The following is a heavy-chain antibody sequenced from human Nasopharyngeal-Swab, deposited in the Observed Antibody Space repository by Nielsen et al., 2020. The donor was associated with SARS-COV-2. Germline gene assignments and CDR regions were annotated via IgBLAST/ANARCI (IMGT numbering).Heavy chain of an antibody. J-gene: IGHJ4*02. Sequence: GESLKISCAASGFTFTTYGIHWVRQAPGKGLEWVAFFSFDGSSNYYADSVKGRFTVSRDNSRNTLFLQMNSLRSDDTAVYYCARDIEEWLVVPSLSFDYWGQGTLVTVSS. CDR3: ARDIEEWLVVPSLSFDY. D-gene: IGHD3-3*01. CDR1: GFTFTTYG. V-gene: IGHV3-30*03. CDR2: FSFDGSSN.